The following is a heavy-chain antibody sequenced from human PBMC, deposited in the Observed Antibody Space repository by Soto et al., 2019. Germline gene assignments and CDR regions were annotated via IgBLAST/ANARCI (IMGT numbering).Heavy chain of an antibody. D-gene: IGHD3-9*01. J-gene: IGHJ6*02. CDR2: INPNSGGT. V-gene: IGHV1-2*02. CDR3: ARVGAYYDILTGYYTDYYGMDV. Sequence: ASVKVSCKASGYTFTGYDMHWVRQAPGQGLEWMGWINPNSGGTNYAQKFQGRVTMTRDTSISTAYMELSRLRSDDTAVYYCARVGAYYDILTGYYTDYYGMDVWGQGTTVTVSS. CDR1: GYTFTGYD.